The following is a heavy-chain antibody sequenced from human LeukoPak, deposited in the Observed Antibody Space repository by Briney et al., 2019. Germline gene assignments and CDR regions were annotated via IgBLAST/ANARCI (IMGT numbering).Heavy chain of an antibody. Sequence: PSETLSLTCAVYGGSFSGYYWSWIRQPPGKGLEWIGETNHSGSTNYNPSLKSRVTISVDTSKNQFSLKLSSVTAADTAVYYYARGPSPGGYKGDWGQGTLVTVSS. J-gene: IGHJ4*02. CDR1: GGSFSGYY. CDR3: ARGPSPGGYKGD. CDR2: TNHSGST. D-gene: IGHD5-24*01. V-gene: IGHV4-34*01.